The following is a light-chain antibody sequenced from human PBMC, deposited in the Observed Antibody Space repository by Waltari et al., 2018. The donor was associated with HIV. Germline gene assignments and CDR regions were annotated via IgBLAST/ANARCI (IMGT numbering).Light chain of an antibody. Sequence: QSALTQPPSASGSPGQSVTPSCTGSNRAIGSYDKFPCSQLHPGNAPQLVISVVTKRPSGVSDRFSGSKSANTAFLTVSGLQADDEADYYCSSFADRDGFYVLFGGGTRLTVL. CDR2: VVT. J-gene: IGLJ2*01. V-gene: IGLV2-8*01. CDR3: SSFADRDGFYVL. CDR1: NRAIGSYDK.